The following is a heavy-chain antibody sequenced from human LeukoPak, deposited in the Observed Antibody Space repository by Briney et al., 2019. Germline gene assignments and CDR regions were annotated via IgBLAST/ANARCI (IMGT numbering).Heavy chain of an antibody. CDR3: AKVRSSGWYQAFDY. CDR1: GFTFSNYA. J-gene: IGHJ4*02. D-gene: IGHD6-19*01. Sequence: GGSLRLSCAASGFTFSNYAMHWVRQAPGKGLEWVAVISYEGTNKYYADSVKGRFTISRDNSKNTLYLQMNSLRAEDTAVYYCAKVRSSGWYQAFDYWGQGTLVTVSS. V-gene: IGHV3-30*04. CDR2: ISYEGTNK.